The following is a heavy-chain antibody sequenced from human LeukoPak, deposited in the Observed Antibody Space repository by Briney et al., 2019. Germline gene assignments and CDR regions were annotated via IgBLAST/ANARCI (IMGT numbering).Heavy chain of an antibody. Sequence: SETLSLTCTVSGGSLSSYYWSWIRQPAGKGLEWIGRIYTSGSTNCNPSLKSRVTISVDKSKNQFSLKLSSVTAADTAVYYCARDSTSCYGAGCYNWFDPWGQGTLVTVSS. V-gene: IGHV4-4*07. D-gene: IGHD2-2*01. CDR1: GGSLSSYY. J-gene: IGHJ5*02. CDR3: ARDSTSCYGAGCYNWFDP. CDR2: IYTSGST.